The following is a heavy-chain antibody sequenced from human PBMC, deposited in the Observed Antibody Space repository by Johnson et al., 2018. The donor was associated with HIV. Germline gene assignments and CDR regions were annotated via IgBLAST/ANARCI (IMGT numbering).Heavy chain of an antibody. J-gene: IGHJ3*02. CDR1: EFILSDYY. D-gene: IGHD6-19*01. CDR2: ISSSGSTI. V-gene: IGHV3-11*04. CDR3: ARRAVAGAFDI. Sequence: QVQLVESGGDLVKPGGSLRLSCGASEFILSDYYMSWIRQAPGKGLEWVSYISSSGSTIYSADSVKGRFTISRDNAKNSLYLQMNSLRAKDTAVYYCARRAVAGAFDIWGQGTMVTVSS.